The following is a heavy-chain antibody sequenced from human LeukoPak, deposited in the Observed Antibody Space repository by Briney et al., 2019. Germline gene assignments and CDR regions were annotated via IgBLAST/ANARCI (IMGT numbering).Heavy chain of an antibody. V-gene: IGHV3-69-1*01. CDR2: ISSSSTI. J-gene: IGHJ6*03. CDR3: ARGYCSSTSCYKGTGPAYYYFYYMDV. CDR1: GFTLSKAW. Sequence: GGSLRLSCAASGFTLSKAWMSWVRQAPGKGLEWVSYISSSSTIYYSDSVKGRFTISRDNAKNSLYLQMNSLRAEDAAVYYCARGYCSSTSCYKGTGPAYYYFYYMDVWGKGTTVTVSS. D-gene: IGHD2-2*02.